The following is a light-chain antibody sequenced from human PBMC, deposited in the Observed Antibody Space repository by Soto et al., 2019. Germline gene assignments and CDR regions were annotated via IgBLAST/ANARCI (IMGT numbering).Light chain of an antibody. CDR3: QQYYVWPRT. J-gene: IGKJ1*01. CDR2: GAS. Sequence: ELGVSRSPDPLSVSPGESATLSCRASQSVTTNLAWYQHKPGQAPRLLIAGASTRAPGLPARFSGSGSGTDFTLTISLLQSEDFAVYYCQQYYVWPRTFGQGTKVDIK. V-gene: IGKV3-15*01. CDR1: QSVTTN.